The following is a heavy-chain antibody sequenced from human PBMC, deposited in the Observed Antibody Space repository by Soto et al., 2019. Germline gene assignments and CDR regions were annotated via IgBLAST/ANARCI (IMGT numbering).Heavy chain of an antibody. CDR3: ARDSSYYDTSGDAFDI. D-gene: IGHD3-22*01. CDR1: RFSFSFYA. Sequence: HVQLVESGGGVVQPGRSLRLSCVASRFSFSFYAMHWVRQAPGKGLEWVAVISYDGNRKIYADSVEGRFTISRDNSRNTLFLQMNSLRPEDTAVYYCARDSSYYDTSGDAFDIWGQGTMVTVSS. V-gene: IGHV3-30-3*01. CDR2: ISYDGNRK. J-gene: IGHJ3*02.